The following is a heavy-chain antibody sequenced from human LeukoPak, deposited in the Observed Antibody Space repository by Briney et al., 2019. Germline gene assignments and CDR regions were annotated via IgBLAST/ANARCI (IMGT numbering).Heavy chain of an antibody. CDR2: ISSNGGST. Sequence: SGGSLRLSCAASGFTFSSYAMHWVRQAPGKGLEYVSAISSNGGSTYYANSVKGRFTISRDNSKNTLYLQMNSLRAEDTAIYYCAKLGSGWSRGLFDYWGQGTLVTVSS. D-gene: IGHD6-19*01. V-gene: IGHV3-64*01. CDR3: AKLGSGWSRGLFDY. J-gene: IGHJ4*02. CDR1: GFTFSSYA.